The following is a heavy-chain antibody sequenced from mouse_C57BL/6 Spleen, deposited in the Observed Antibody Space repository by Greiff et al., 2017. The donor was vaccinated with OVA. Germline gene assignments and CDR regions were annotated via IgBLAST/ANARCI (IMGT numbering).Heavy chain of an antibody. CDR2: IDPSDSVT. CDR3: ARGYYVDY. V-gene: IGHV1-52*01. J-gene: IGHJ2*01. Sequence: QVQLQQPGAELVRPGSSVKLSCKASGYTFTSYWMHWVKQRPIQGLEWIGNIDPSDSVTHYNQKFKDKATLTVDNSSSTAYMQLSSLTSENAAVYYCARGYYVDYWGQGTTLTVSS. CDR1: GYTFTSYW.